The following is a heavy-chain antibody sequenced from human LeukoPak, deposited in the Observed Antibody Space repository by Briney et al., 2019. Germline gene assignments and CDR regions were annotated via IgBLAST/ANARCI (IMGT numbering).Heavy chain of an antibody. CDR1: GGSISSYY. Sequence: PSETLTLTCTVSGGSISSYYWSWIRQPPGKGLEWIGYIYYSGSTNYNPSLKSRVTISVDTSKNQFPLKLSSVTAADTAVYYCARSYDILTGYTSYYYYYGMDVWGQGTTVTVSS. CDR3: ARSYDILTGYTSYYYYYGMDV. D-gene: IGHD3-9*01. V-gene: IGHV4-59*08. CDR2: IYYSGST. J-gene: IGHJ6*02.